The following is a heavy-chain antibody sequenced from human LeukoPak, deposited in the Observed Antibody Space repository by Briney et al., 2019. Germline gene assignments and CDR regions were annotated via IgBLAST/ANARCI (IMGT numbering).Heavy chain of an antibody. V-gene: IGHV4-61*01. D-gene: IGHD2-2*01. CDR1: GGSVSSGSYY. J-gene: IGHJ4*02. CDR3: ARGDCSSTSCYLGY. CDR2: IYYSGST. Sequence: PSETLSLTCTVSGGSVSSGSYYWSWIRQPPGKGLEWIGYIYYSGSTNYNPSLKSRVTISVDTSKNQFSLKLSSVTAADTAVCYCARGDCSSTSCYLGYWGQGTLVTVSS.